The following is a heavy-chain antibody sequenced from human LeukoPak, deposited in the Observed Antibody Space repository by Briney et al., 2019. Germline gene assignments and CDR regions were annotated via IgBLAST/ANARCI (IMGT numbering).Heavy chain of an antibody. Sequence: PGRSLRLSCAASGFTFSSYSMNWVRQAPGKGLEWVSSISSSSSYIYYADSVKGRFTISRDNAKNSLYLQMNSLRAEDTAVYYCARVGSYYDSSGYYPGAFDIWGQGTMVTVSS. J-gene: IGHJ3*02. D-gene: IGHD3-22*01. CDR1: GFTFSSYS. V-gene: IGHV3-21*01. CDR3: ARVGSYYDSSGYYPGAFDI. CDR2: ISSSSSYI.